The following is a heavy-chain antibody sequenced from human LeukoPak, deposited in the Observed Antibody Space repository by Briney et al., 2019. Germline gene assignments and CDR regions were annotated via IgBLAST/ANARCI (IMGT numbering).Heavy chain of an antibody. V-gene: IGHV3-23*01. CDR1: GFTFRSYA. CDR3: ARGVYYYDTSRGDAFDI. Sequence: GGSLRLSCAASGFTFRSYAMSWVRQAPGKGLEWVSSISGGGSNTYYADSVKGRFTISRDNSKNTLYLQMNSLRAEDTAVYYCARGVYYYDTSRGDAFDIWGQGTMVTVSS. D-gene: IGHD3-22*01. J-gene: IGHJ3*02. CDR2: ISGGGSNT.